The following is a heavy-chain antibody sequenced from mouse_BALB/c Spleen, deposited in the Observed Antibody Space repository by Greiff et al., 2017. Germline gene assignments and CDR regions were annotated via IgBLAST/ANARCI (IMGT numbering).Heavy chain of an antibody. CDR2: ISSGGSYT. D-gene: IGHD1-1*01. CDR3: ARLYYGSKNYFDY. J-gene: IGHJ2*01. Sequence: DVMLVESGGDLVKPGGSLKLSCAASGFTFSSYGMSWVRQTPDKRLEWVATISSGGSYTYYPDSVKGRFTISRDNAKNTLYLQMSSLKSEDTAMYYCARLYYGSKNYFDYWGQGTTLTVSS. CDR1: GFTFSSYG. V-gene: IGHV5-6*02.